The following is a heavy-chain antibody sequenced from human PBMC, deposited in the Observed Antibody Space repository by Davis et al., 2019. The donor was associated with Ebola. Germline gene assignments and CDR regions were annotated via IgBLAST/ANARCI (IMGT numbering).Heavy chain of an antibody. J-gene: IGHJ4*02. CDR3: ATAENSFGVVLRHYFES. Sequence: SSVNVSCKPSGDTFSTNSVIRVRQAPGQGLEGMGELTPLFATPSYSQKFQRRVTITADESTATAYMELSGLGSEDSAIYYFATAENSFGVVLRHYFESWGQGTLVTVSA. V-gene: IGHV1-69*13. CDR1: GDTFSTNS. D-gene: IGHD3-3*01. CDR2: LTPLFATP.